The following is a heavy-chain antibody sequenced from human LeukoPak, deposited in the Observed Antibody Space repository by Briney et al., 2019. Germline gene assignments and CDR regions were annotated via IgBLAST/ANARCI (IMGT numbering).Heavy chain of an antibody. D-gene: IGHD4-23*01. Sequence: ASVKVSCKASDCTFTSYGINWVRQAPGQGLEWVGWISAYNGNTNYAQKFQGRVTMTTDTSTSTAYMELRSLRSDDTAVYYCARDQGRTVVTPGPFSSDYWGQGTLVTVSS. CDR3: ARDQGRTVVTPGPFSSDY. V-gene: IGHV1-18*01. CDR2: ISAYNGNT. J-gene: IGHJ4*02. CDR1: DCTFTSYG.